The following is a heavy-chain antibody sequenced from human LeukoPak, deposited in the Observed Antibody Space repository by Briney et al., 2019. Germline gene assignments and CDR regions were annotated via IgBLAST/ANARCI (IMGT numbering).Heavy chain of an antibody. V-gene: IGHV3-23*01. J-gene: IGHJ4*02. CDR1: GFTFSTYA. Sequence: GGSLRLSCAASGFTFSTYAMTWVRQAPGKGLEWVSGISTSGDRTYYADSVKGRFTISRDNSKNTLYLQMNSLRAEDTAEYYCARSAVGTSCCTAVDYWGQGTLVTVSS. D-gene: IGHD1-26*01. CDR2: ISTSGDRT. CDR3: ARSAVGTSCCTAVDY.